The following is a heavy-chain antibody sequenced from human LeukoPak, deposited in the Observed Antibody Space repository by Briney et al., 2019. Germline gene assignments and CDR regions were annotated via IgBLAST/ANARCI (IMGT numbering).Heavy chain of an antibody. Sequence: ASVKVSCKASGTTFTGYYMHWLRQAPGQGLEWMEWINPNSGGTNYAQKFQGRVTMTRDTSISTAYMELSRLRSDDTAVYYCASSSPYDSSGYYPDYWGQGTLVTVSS. CDR1: GTTFTGYY. D-gene: IGHD3-22*01. V-gene: IGHV1-2*02. CDR2: INPNSGGT. CDR3: ASSSPYDSSGYYPDY. J-gene: IGHJ4*02.